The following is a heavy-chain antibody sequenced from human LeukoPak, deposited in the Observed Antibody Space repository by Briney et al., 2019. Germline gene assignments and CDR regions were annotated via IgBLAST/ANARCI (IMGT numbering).Heavy chain of an antibody. CDR1: GGSFSGYY. CDR2: INHSGST. V-gene: IGHV4-34*01. J-gene: IGHJ4*02. CDR3: ARGRGPYYGDYYDY. D-gene: IGHD4-17*01. Sequence: SETLSLTCAVYGGSFSGYYWSWIRQPPGKGLEWIGEINHSGSTNYNPSLKSRVTISVDTSKNQFSLKLSSVTAADTAVYYCARGRGPYYGDYYDYWGQGTLVTVSS.